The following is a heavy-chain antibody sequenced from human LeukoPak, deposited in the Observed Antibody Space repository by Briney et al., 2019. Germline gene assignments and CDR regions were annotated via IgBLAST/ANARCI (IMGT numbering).Heavy chain of an antibody. CDR1: GFTFSSYG. V-gene: IGHV3-30*02. D-gene: IGHD2-15*01. CDR2: IRYDGSNK. J-gene: IGHJ4*02. Sequence: PGGSLRLSCAASGFTFSSYGMHWVRQAPGKGLEWVAFIRYDGSNKYYADSVKGRFAISRDNSKNTLYLQMNSLRAEDTAVYYCAKGQNGSYGLPGYWGEETLVTVSS. CDR3: AKGQNGSYGLPGY.